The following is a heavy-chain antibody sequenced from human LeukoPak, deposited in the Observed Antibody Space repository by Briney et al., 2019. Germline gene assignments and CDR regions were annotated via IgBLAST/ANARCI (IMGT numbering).Heavy chain of an antibody. Sequence: SETLSLTCTVSGGSISSYYWSWIRQPPGKGLEWIGYIYYSGSTNYNPSLKSRVTISVDTSKNQFSLKLSSVTAADTAVYYCARKSRKYSNRGYYYYMDVWGKGTTVTVSS. V-gene: IGHV4-59*01. D-gene: IGHD4-11*01. J-gene: IGHJ6*03. CDR3: ARKSRKYSNRGYYYYMDV. CDR2: IYYSGST. CDR1: GGSISSYY.